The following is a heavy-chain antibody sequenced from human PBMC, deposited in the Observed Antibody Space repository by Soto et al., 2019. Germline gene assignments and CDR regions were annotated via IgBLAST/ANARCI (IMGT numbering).Heavy chain of an antibody. CDR3: AKENGGKFSGFDY. CDR1: GFTFSSYG. V-gene: IGHV3-30*18. Sequence: QVQLVESGGGVVQPGRSLRLSCAASGFTFSSYGMHWVRQAPGKGLEWVAVISYDGSNKYYADSVKGRFTISRDNSKNTLYLQMNSLRAEDTAVYYCAKENGGKFSGFDYWGQGTLVTVSS. CDR2: ISYDGSNK. J-gene: IGHJ4*02. D-gene: IGHD3-10*01.